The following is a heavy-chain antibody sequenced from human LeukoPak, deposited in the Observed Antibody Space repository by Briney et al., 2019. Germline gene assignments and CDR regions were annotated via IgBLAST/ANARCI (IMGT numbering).Heavy chain of an antibody. CDR3: ARDRVGQQLVGRKYYYMDV. CDR1: GGTFSSYA. CDR2: IIPIFGTA. Sequence: SVKVSCKASGGTFSSYAISWVRQAPGQGLEWMGGIIPIFGTANYAQKFQGRVTITADKSTSTAYMELSSLRSEDTAVYYCARDRVGQQLVGRKYYYMDVWGKGTTVTISS. V-gene: IGHV1-69*06. J-gene: IGHJ6*03. D-gene: IGHD6-13*01.